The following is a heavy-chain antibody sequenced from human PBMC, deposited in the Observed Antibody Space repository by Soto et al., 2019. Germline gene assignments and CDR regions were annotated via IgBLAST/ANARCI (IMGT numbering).Heavy chain of an antibody. J-gene: IGHJ4*02. D-gene: IGHD2-15*01. CDR1: GFTFSDYS. CDR3: AGRYCSGGSCYPEHYFDY. V-gene: IGHV3-11*01. CDR2: ISSSGSTI. Sequence: QVQLVESGGGLVKPGGSLRLSCAASGFTFSDYSMSWIRQAPGKGLEWVSYISSSGSTIYYADSVKGRFTISRDNAKNSLYLQMNSLRAEDTAVYYCAGRYCSGGSCYPEHYFDYWGQGTLVTVSS.